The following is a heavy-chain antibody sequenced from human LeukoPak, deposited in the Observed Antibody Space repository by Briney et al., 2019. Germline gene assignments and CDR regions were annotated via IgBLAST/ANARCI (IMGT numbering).Heavy chain of an antibody. CDR3: AKEGGAGSYWDY. CDR2: ISGSGGST. CDR1: GFTFSSYG. V-gene: IGHV3-23*01. D-gene: IGHD3-10*01. J-gene: IGHJ4*02. Sequence: PGGSLRLSCAASGFTFSSYGMHWVRQAPGKGLEWVSAISGSGGSTYYADSVKGRFTISRDNSKNTLYLQMNSLRAEDTAVYYCAKEGGAGSYWDYWGQGTLVTVSS.